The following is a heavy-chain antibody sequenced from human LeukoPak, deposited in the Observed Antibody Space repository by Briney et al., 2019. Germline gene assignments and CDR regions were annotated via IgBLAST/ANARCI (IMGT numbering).Heavy chain of an antibody. CDR2: IYYSGST. V-gene: IGHV4-59*11. CDR3: ARLTVTSTGAFDI. J-gene: IGHJ3*02. Sequence: SETLSLTCTVSGGSISSHYWSWIRQPPGKGLEWIGYIYYSGSTNYNPSLKSRVTISVDTSKNQFSLKLSSVTAADTAVYYCARLTVTSTGAFDIWGQGTMVTVSS. CDR1: GGSISSHY. D-gene: IGHD4-17*01.